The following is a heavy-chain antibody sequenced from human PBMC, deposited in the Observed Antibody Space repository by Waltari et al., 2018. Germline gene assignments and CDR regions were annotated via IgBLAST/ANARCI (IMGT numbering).Heavy chain of an antibody. CDR1: GGPITNTKNY. CDR3: ATYIGASVGTAAFDV. J-gene: IGHJ3*01. D-gene: IGHD5-12*01. Sequence: QLQLQESGPGLVKPSETLSLTCSVSGGPITNTKNYWGWIRQPPGQGLEWIGTMSYLGATYSSPSLKSRVTISRDTSTNQLSLKLGSVTAADTAMYYCATYIGASVGTAAFDVWGQGTMVTVSS. CDR2: MSYLGAT. V-gene: IGHV4-39*01.